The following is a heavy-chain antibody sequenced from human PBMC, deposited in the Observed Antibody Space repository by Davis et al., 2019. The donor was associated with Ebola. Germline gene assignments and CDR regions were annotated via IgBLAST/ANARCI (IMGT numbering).Heavy chain of an antibody. CDR3: TRHGVGATDY. J-gene: IGHJ4*02. CDR1: GFTVSSNY. CDR2: IYSGGST. D-gene: IGHD1-26*01. V-gene: IGHV3-53*01. Sequence: GESLKISCAASGFTVSSNYMSWVRQAPGKGLEWVSVIYSGGSTYYADSVKGRFTISRDNSKNTLYLQMNSLRAEDTAVYYCTRHGVGATDYWGQGTLVTVSS.